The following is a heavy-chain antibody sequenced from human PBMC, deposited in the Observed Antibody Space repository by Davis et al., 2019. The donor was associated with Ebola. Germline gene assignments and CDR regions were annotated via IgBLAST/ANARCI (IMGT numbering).Heavy chain of an antibody. CDR3: ARAPTWSQINYYCFDY. Sequence: ASVKVSCKASGYIFTNFGISWVRQATGQGLEWMGWMNPNSGNTGYAQKFQGRVTMTMNTSISTAYMELSSLRSEDTAMYYCARAPTWSQINYYCFDYWGQGTLVTVSS. D-gene: IGHD3-10*01. CDR1: GYIFTNFG. CDR2: MNPNSGNT. J-gene: IGHJ4*02. V-gene: IGHV1-8*02.